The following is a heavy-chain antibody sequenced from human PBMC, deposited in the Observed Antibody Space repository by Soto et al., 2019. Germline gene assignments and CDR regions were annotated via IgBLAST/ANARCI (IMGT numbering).Heavy chain of an antibody. Sequence: QVQLVQSGAEVKKPGASVKVSCKASGYTFTGYYMHWVRQAPGQGLEWMGWINPNSGGTNYAQKFQGWVTMIRDTSISTAYMDLSRLRSDDTAEYYCARDKKVAVAGTPRGWFDPWGQGTLVTVSS. CDR2: INPNSGGT. CDR3: ARDKKVAVAGTPRGWFDP. J-gene: IGHJ5*02. D-gene: IGHD6-19*01. CDR1: GYTFTGYY. V-gene: IGHV1-2*04.